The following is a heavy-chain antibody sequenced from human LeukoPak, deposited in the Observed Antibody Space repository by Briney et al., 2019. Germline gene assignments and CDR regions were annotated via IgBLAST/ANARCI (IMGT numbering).Heavy chain of an antibody. Sequence: PGGSLRLSCAASGFTFSRYSMNWLRQAPGKGLEWVSYITSSSSTMYYADSVKGRFTISRDNAKNSLYLQMNSLRPEDTAVYYCAKERGGIINMVRGVPQPNAFDLWGQGTMVTVSS. CDR1: GFTFSRYS. V-gene: IGHV3-48*01. J-gene: IGHJ3*01. CDR2: ITSSSSTM. CDR3: AKERGGIINMVRGVPQPNAFDL. D-gene: IGHD3-10*01.